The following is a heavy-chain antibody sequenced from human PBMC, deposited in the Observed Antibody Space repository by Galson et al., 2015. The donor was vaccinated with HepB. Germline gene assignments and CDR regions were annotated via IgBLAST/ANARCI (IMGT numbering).Heavy chain of an antibody. CDR1: GFTFRTYW. J-gene: IGHJ6*02. V-gene: IGHV3-7*01. Sequence: SLRLSCAASGFTFRTYWMSWLRQAPGKGLEWVANIKQDGSEKYYVDSVKGRSTISRDNAKNSVYLQMNSLREEDTAVYYCARVGVGIITYYYYGMDVWGQGTTVTVSS. CDR3: ARVGVGIITYYYYGMDV. D-gene: IGHD3-3*01. CDR2: IKQDGSEK.